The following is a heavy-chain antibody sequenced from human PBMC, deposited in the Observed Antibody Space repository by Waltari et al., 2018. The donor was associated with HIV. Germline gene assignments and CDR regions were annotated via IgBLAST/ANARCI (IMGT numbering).Heavy chain of an antibody. V-gene: IGHV1-24*01. J-gene: IGHJ6*02. D-gene: IGHD1-26*01. CDR3: ATGGGTTSIQLYDLDV. Sequence: QVQLIQSGAEVKKPGASVKVSCKVFGYTLTELSMHWVRQAPGKGVEWMGGFDPEDDETIYAQKFQGRVTMTEDTSTDSAYMELSSLTSEDTAVYYCATGGGTTSIQLYDLDVWGQGTTVTVSS. CDR1: GYTLTELS. CDR2: FDPEDDET.